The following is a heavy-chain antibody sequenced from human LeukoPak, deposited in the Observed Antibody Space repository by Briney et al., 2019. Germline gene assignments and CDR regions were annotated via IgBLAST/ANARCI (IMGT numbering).Heavy chain of an antibody. CDR2: IYYSGST. CDR3: ARYYYDSSGYYYDPQRPYGMDV. J-gene: IGHJ6*02. CDR1: GSSISSSSYY. V-gene: IGHV4-39*01. D-gene: IGHD3-22*01. Sequence: PSETLSLTCTVSGSSISSSSYYWGWIRQPPGKGLEWIGSIYYSGSTYYNPSLKSRVTISVDTSKNQFSLKLSSVTAADTAVYYCARYYYDSSGYYYDPQRPYGMDVWGQGTTVTVSS.